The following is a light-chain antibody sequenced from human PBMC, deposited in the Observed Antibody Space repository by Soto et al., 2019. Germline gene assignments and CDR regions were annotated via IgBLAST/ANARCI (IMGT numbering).Light chain of an antibody. CDR2: GAS. CDR3: QQYDSSPVT. V-gene: IGKV3-20*01. J-gene: IGKJ1*01. Sequence: EIVLTQSPGTLSLSPGERATLSCRASQSVSSSYLAWYQQKPGQAPRLLIYGASSRATGIPDRFSGSGSGTDFTLTIGSLEPEDFAVYYCQQYDSSPVTFGQGTKVEIK. CDR1: QSVSSSY.